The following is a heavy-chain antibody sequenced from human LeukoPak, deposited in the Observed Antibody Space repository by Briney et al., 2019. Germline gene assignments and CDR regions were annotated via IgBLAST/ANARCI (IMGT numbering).Heavy chain of an antibody. CDR3: ARGLGYCSSTSCYAYYFDY. D-gene: IGHD2-2*01. Sequence: PSETLSLTCAVYGGSFSGYYWSWIRQPPGKGLEWVGEINHSGCTNYNPSLKSRVTTSVDTSKNQISLKLSSVTAADTAVYYCARGLGYCSSTSCYAYYFDYWGQGTLVTVSS. CDR1: GGSFSGYY. J-gene: IGHJ4*02. CDR2: INHSGCT. V-gene: IGHV4-34*01.